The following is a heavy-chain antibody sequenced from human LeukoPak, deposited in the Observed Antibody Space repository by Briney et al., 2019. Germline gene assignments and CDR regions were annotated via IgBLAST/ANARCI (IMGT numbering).Heavy chain of an antibody. J-gene: IGHJ4*02. CDR3: AKDRSNSGSYFYYYFDY. V-gene: IGHV3-30*04. CDR1: GFTFSSYA. CDR2: ISYDGSNK. Sequence: GGSLRLSCAASGFTFSSYAMHWVRQAPGKGLEWVAVISYDGSNKYYADSVKGRFTISRDNSKNTLYLQMNSLRAEDTAVYYCAKDRSNSGSYFYYYFDYWGQGTLVTVSS. D-gene: IGHD1-26*01.